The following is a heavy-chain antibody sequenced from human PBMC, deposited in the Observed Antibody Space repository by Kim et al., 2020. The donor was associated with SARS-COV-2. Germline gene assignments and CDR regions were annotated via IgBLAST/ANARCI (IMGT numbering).Heavy chain of an antibody. Sequence: SVKVSCKASGGTFSSYAISWVRQAPGQGLEWMGGIIPIFGTANYAQKFQGRVTITADESTSTAYMELSSLRSEDTAVYYCATLDVDTAMVGTEGQGGPLDYWGQGTLVTVSS. V-gene: IGHV1-69*13. J-gene: IGHJ4*02. D-gene: IGHD5-18*01. CDR1: GGTFSSYA. CDR3: ATLDVDTAMVGTEGQGGPLDY. CDR2: IIPIFGTA.